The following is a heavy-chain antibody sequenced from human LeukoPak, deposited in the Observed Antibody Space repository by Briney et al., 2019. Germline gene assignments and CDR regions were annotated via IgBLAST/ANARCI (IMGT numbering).Heavy chain of an antibody. J-gene: IGHJ5*02. CDR1: DGSFSGYY. Sequence: SETLSLTCAVYDGSFSGYYCSWIRQPPGKGLEWIGEINHSGSANYNPSLKSRVTIFLDTSKNQFSLNLSSVTAADTAVYYCARGVASGHWFDPWGQGTLVTVSS. V-gene: IGHV4-34*01. CDR3: ARGVASGHWFDP. D-gene: IGHD5-12*01. CDR2: INHSGSA.